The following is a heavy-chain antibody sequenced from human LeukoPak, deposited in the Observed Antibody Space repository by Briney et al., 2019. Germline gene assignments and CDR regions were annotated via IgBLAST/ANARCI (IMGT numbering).Heavy chain of an antibody. Sequence: SETLSLTCTVSGGSVSSGDYYWSWIRQPPGKGLEWIAYIYYSGSPNYNPSLKSRVTISVDTSKNQFSLKLSSVTAADTAVYYCARGGYSYGFDYWGQGTLVTVSS. CDR1: GGSVSSGDYY. CDR3: ARGGYSYGFDY. J-gene: IGHJ4*02. V-gene: IGHV4-61*08. CDR2: IYYSGSP. D-gene: IGHD5-18*01.